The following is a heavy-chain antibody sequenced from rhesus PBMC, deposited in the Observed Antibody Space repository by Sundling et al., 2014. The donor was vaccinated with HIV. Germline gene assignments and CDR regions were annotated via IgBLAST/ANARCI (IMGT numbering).Heavy chain of an antibody. J-gene: IGHJ4*01. V-gene: IGHV2-174*02. CDR2: IYWDEDK. CDR1: GFSLSTSGLG. Sequence: QVTLKESGPALVKPTQTLTLTCTFSGFSLSTSGLGVGWIRQPPGKTLEWLAHIYWDEDKRYSTSLKSRLTISKDTSKNQVVLTMTNMDPVDTATYYCARIEGTTLFDYWGQGVLVTVSS. CDR3: ARIEGTTLFDY. D-gene: IGHD2-33*01.